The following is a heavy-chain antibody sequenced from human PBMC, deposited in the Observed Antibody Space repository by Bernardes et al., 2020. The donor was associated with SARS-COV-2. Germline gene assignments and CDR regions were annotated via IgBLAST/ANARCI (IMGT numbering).Heavy chain of an antibody. D-gene: IGHD2-15*01. CDR3: ARAPRYCTGGTCYSAFDI. CDR1: GDSMNRSHW. J-gene: IGHJ3*02. Sequence: SETLSLTCALSGDSMNRSHWWTWVRQPPGKGLEWIGEINHIGRTNYNPSLKSRVTISIEKSKNQFSLNLTSVTAADTAVYYCARAPRYCTGGTCYSAFDIWGQGTLVTVAS. CDR2: INHIGRT. V-gene: IGHV4-4*02.